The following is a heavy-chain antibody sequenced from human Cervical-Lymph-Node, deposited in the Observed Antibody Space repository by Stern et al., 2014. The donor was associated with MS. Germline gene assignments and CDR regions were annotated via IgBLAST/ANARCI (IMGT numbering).Heavy chain of an antibody. CDR2: TYTSGST. CDR3: ARDATNFWSGRGNWFDP. D-gene: IGHD3-3*01. V-gene: IGHV4-61*02. Sequence: QLQLQESGPGLVKPSQTLSLTCTVSGDSISSGSYYWSWIRQPAGKGLEWIGRTYTSGSTNYNPSLKSRVTISVDTSKNQFSLKLSSVTAADTAVYYCARDATNFWSGRGNWFDPWGQGTLVTVSS. CDR1: GDSISSGSYY. J-gene: IGHJ5*02.